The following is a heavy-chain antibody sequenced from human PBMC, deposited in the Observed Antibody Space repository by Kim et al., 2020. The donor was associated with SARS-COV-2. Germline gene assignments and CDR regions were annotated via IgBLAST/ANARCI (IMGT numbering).Heavy chain of an antibody. CDR1: GYTFSTYV. D-gene: IGHD2-21*02. CDR3: ARSVTVAYYCDY. J-gene: IGHJ4*02. CDR2: INAVNGNT. Sequence: ASVKVSCKASGYTFSTYVIHWVRQAPRQRLESMGWINAVNGNTKYSEEFQGRVTFTRDTSASTAYMELGSLRSEDTAVYYCARSVTVAYYCDYWGQGTLVTVSS. V-gene: IGHV1-3*01.